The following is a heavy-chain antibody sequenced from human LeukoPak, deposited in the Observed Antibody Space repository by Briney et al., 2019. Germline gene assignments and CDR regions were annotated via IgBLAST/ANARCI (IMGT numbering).Heavy chain of an antibody. CDR1: GFSFSSSP. CDR3: ARDHSSGWYSDYFDY. D-gene: IGHD6-19*01. V-gene: IGHV3-23*01. J-gene: IGHJ4*02. Sequence: GGSLRLSCAASGFSFSSSPMAWVRQAPGKGLEWVSIIDSTGFSTRDADSVKGRFSISRDNSKNTLDLQMSSLRAEDTAVYYCARDHSSGWYSDYFDYWGQGTLVTVSS. CDR2: IDSTGFST.